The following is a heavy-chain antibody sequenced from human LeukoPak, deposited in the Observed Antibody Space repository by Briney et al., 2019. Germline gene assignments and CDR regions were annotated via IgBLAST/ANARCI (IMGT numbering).Heavy chain of an antibody. D-gene: IGHD3-22*01. Sequence: GESLKISCKGSGHSFTSYWIGWVRQMPGKGLEWMGIIYPGDSDTRYSPSFQGQVTISADKSISTAYLQWSSLKASDTAMYYCARTLTYYYDSSGYFYYYGMDVWGQGTTVTVSS. CDR1: GHSFTSYW. J-gene: IGHJ6*02. V-gene: IGHV5-51*01. CDR3: ARTLTYYYDSSGYFYYYGMDV. CDR2: IYPGDSDT.